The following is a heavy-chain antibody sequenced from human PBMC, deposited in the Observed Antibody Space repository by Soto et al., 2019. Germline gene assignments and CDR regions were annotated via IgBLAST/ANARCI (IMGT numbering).Heavy chain of an antibody. J-gene: IGHJ5*02. D-gene: IGHD2-15*01. CDR1: GGSFSGYY. CDR2: INHSGST. Sequence: SSETLSLTCAVYGGSFSGYYWSWIRQPPGKGLEWIGEINHSGSTNYNPSLKSRVTISVDTSKNQFSLKLSSVTAADTAVYYCARVVIVVVVASREHNWFDPWGQGTLVTVSS. CDR3: ARVVIVVVVASREHNWFDP. V-gene: IGHV4-34*01.